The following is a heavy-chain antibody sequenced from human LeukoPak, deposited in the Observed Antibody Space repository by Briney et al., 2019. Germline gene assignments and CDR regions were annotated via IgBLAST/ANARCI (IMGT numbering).Heavy chain of an antibody. CDR3: AKDKDYGYYMDV. Sequence: GRSLRLSCAASGFTFSSYGMHWVRQAPGKRLEWVAVIWYDGSDKYYADSVKGRFTISRDNSKNTLYLQMNSLRAEDTAVYYCAKDKDYGYYMDVWGKGTTVTVSS. V-gene: IGHV3-33*06. D-gene: IGHD3-16*01. CDR1: GFTFSSYG. J-gene: IGHJ6*03. CDR2: IWYDGSDK.